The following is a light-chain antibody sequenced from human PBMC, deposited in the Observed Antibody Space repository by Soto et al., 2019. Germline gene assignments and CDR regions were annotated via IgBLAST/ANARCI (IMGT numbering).Light chain of an antibody. V-gene: IGKV1-39*01. J-gene: IGKJ1*01. Sequence: DIQMTQSPCSLSASVGDRVTITCRASQSISSYLNWYQLKPGKAPNLLIYAASSLQSGVPSRFSGSGSGTEFTLTISSLQPEDFATYYCQQSYSTPRTFGQGTKVVIK. CDR3: QQSYSTPRT. CDR1: QSISSY. CDR2: AAS.